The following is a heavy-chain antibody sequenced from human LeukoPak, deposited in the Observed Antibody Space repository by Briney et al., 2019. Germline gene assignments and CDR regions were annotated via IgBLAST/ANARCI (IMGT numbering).Heavy chain of an antibody. CDR2: TYYRSKWYY. J-gene: IGHJ4*02. Sequence: SQTLSLTCAISGDSVSSNSAAWNWIRQSPSRGLEWLGRTYYRSKWYYDYAVAVKSRISTNPDTSKNQFSLQLSSGTPEDTAVYYCARDPVGGSTIFDYWGQGTLVTVSS. D-gene: IGHD1-26*01. CDR3: ARDPVGGSTIFDY. CDR1: GDSVSSNSAA. V-gene: IGHV6-1*01.